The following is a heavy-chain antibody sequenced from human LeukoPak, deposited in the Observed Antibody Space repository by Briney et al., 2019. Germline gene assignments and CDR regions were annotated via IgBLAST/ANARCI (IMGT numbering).Heavy chain of an antibody. CDR1: GGSTSSGNYY. CDR3: ARLGAGPTYYDFWSGYSSVYFDY. Sequence: SETLSLTCTVSGGSTSSGNYYWGWIRQPPGKGLEWIGGISSSGNTYYNPSLKSRITISIDTSKNHFSLKLSSASAADTAVYYCARLGAGPTYYDFWSGYSSVYFDYWGQGTLVTVSS. J-gene: IGHJ4*02. D-gene: IGHD3-3*01. V-gene: IGHV4-39*02. CDR2: ISSSGNT.